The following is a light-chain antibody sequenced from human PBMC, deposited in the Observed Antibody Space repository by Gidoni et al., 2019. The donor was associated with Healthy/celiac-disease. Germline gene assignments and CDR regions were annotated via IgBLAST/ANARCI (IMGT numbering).Light chain of an antibody. Sequence: DIVMTQSPLSLPVTPGEPASISCRSSQSLLHSNGYNYLDWYLQKPGQSPQLLIYLGSNRASGVPDRFSGSGSGTEVTLKISRVEAEDVGVYYCMQALQTRSFGQGTKLEIK. CDR3: MQALQTRS. V-gene: IGKV2-28*01. CDR1: QSLLHSNGYNY. CDR2: LGS. J-gene: IGKJ2*03.